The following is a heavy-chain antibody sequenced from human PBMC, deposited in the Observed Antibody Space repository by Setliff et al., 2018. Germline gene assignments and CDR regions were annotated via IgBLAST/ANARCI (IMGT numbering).Heavy chain of an antibody. CDR2: IFYSGRT. CDR3: ARLPNYVWGSPVDY. CDR1: GGSINYY. Sequence: SETLSLTCTVSGGSINYYWGLIRQPPGKGLEWIGSIFYSGRTFYNPSLKSRVTISVDTSKNQFSLTLSSVTAADTAVYYCARLPNYVWGSPVDYWGQGTLVTVSS. J-gene: IGHJ4*02. D-gene: IGHD3-16*01. V-gene: IGHV4-39*01.